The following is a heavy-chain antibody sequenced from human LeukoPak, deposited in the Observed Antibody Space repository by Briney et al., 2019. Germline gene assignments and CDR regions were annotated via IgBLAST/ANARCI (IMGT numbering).Heavy chain of an antibody. D-gene: IGHD3-22*01. J-gene: IGHJ3*02. V-gene: IGHV3-48*04. CDR2: ISSSGSTI. CDR1: GFIFKTYT. CDR3: ARGRITMIVKGDAFDI. Sequence: GGSLRLSCAASGFIFKTYTMNWVRQAPGKGLEWVSYISSSGSTIYYADSVKGRFTISRDNAKNSLYLQMNSLRAEDTAVYYCARGRITMIVKGDAFDIWGQGTMVTVSS.